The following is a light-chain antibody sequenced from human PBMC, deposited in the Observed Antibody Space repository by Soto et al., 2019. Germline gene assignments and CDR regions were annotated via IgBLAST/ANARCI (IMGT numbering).Light chain of an antibody. CDR1: QSVSSSY. V-gene: IGKV3-20*01. Sequence: ESVLTQSPGTVSLSPGERATLSCRASQSVSSSYLAWYQQKPGQAPRLLIYDASSRATGIPDRFSGSGSGTDFTLTISRLEPEDFAVYYCQQYDTSPTFGQGTKVDIK. CDR3: QQYDTSPT. J-gene: IGKJ1*01. CDR2: DAS.